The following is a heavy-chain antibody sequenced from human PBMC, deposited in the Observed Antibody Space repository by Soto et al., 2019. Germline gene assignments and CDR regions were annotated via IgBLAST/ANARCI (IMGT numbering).Heavy chain of an antibody. J-gene: IGHJ6*02. Sequence: PGWSLRLSCSASGFTVSSYAMSLVGQAPGKGLEWVSAISGSGGSTYYADAVKGRFTISRDNSKNPLYLQMNSLRAEHTAVYYCAKDYYYYYYGMDVWGQGDTVPVSS. CDR3: AKDYYYYYYGMDV. V-gene: IGHV3-23*01. CDR1: GFTVSSYA. CDR2: ISGSGGST.